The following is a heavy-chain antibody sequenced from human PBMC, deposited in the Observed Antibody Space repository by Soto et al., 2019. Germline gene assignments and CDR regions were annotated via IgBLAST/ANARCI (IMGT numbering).Heavy chain of an antibody. V-gene: IGHV3-30-3*01. CDR1: GFTFINYA. CDR2: ISYDGSNK. D-gene: IGHD4-17*01. CDR3: ARDQVKGTMTIL. J-gene: IGHJ4*02. Sequence: GGSLRLSCAASGFTFINYAMHWVRQAPGKGLEWVAVISYDGSNKYYADSVKGRFTISRDNSKNTMYLQMNSLSAEDTAVYHCARDQVKGTMTILWGQGTLVPVSS.